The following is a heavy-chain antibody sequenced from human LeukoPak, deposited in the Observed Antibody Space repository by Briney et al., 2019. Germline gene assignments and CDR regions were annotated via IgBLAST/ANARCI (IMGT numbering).Heavy chain of an antibody. J-gene: IGHJ5*02. CDR1: GFTFTNAW. D-gene: IGHD6-19*01. V-gene: IGHV3-48*04. CDR2: ISSSGSTM. Sequence: GGSLRLSCEASGFTFTNAWMNWVRQAPGKGLEWVSYISSSGSTMYYADSVKGRFTISRDNAKNSLYLQMNSLGAEDTAVYYCARGLHASGWYDPRGLTNWFDPWGQGTLVTVSS. CDR3: ARGLHASGWYDPRGLTNWFDP.